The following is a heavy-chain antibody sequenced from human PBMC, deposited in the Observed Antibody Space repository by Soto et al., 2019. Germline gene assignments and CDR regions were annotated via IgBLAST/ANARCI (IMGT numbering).Heavy chain of an antibody. CDR2: ISYDGSNK. D-gene: IGHD2-15*01. CDR3: AKDKGQWWNFDY. Sequence: GGSLRLSCAASGFTFSSYAMHWVRQAPGKGLEWVAVISYDGSNKYYADSVKGRFTISRDNAKNSLYLQMNSLRAEDTALYYCAKDKGQWWNFDYWGQGTLVTVSS. CDR1: GFTFSSYA. V-gene: IGHV3-30-3*01. J-gene: IGHJ4*02.